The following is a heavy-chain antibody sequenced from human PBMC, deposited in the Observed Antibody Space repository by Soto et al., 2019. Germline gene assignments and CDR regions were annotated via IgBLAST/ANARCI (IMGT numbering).Heavy chain of an antibody. Sequence: QVQLVESGGGVVQPGRSLKLSCAASGFSFTSYGIHWVRQAPGKGLEWVAVVWYDGSNKYYADSVKGRFTISRDNSKNTLYLQMNSLRAEDTAVYYCAREGRSGYTFGDNYYFGMDVWGQGTTVTVSS. D-gene: IGHD5-18*01. CDR2: VWYDGSNK. V-gene: IGHV3-33*08. J-gene: IGHJ6*02. CDR3: AREGRSGYTFGDNYYFGMDV. CDR1: GFSFTSYG.